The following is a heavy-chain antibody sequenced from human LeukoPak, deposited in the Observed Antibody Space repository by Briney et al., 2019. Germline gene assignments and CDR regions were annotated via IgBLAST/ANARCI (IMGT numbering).Heavy chain of an antibody. Sequence: ASVKVSCKASGYTFTSYGISWVRQAPGQGLEWMGIINPSGGSTSYAQKFQGRVTMTRDTSTSTVYMELSSLRSEDTAVYYCARVRLGSGSYYNALDYWGQGTLVTVSS. V-gene: IGHV1-46*01. CDR3: ARVRLGSGSYYNALDY. J-gene: IGHJ4*02. CDR1: GYTFTSYG. CDR2: INPSGGST. D-gene: IGHD3-10*01.